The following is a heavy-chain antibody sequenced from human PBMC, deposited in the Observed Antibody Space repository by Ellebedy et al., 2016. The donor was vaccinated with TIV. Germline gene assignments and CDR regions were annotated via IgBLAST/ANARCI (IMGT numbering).Heavy chain of an antibody. J-gene: IGHJ4*02. CDR3: ARGTRRTSDLDH. V-gene: IGHV4-34*01. Sequence: SETLSLXXRLSGGSLSGYYWAWIRRPPGEGLQWIGEINYSGTGANFGDTNYDPSLRSRATISADTPKNEISLRLSSVTAADSGIYYCARGTRRTSDLDHWGQGSLVTVSS. CDR1: GGSLSGYY. CDR2: INYSGTGANFGDT.